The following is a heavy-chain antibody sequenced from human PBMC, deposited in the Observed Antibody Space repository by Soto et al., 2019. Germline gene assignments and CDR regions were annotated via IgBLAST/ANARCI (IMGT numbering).Heavy chain of an antibody. CDR1: GFTFSSYA. J-gene: IGHJ6*02. D-gene: IGHD3-22*01. Sequence: GGSLRLSCAASGFTFSSYAMSWVRQAPGKGLEWVSAISGSGGSTYYADSVKGRFTISRDNSKNTLYLQMNSLRAEDTAVYYCAKAGGSSGYHLYYYYYGMDVWGQGTTVTVSS. CDR2: ISGSGGST. V-gene: IGHV3-23*01. CDR3: AKAGGSSGYHLYYYYYGMDV.